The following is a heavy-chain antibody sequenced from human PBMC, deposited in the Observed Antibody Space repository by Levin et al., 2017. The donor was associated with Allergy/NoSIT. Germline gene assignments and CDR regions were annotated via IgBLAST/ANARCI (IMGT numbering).Heavy chain of an antibody. CDR1: GGSISTYY. CDR2: IYYNGIT. D-gene: IGHD3-22*01. Sequence: SETLSLTCTVSGGSISTYYWTWIRQPPGKGLEWIGYIYYNGITDYNPSLKSRVTISVDTSKNQFSLKLSSVTAAATAVYYCARAYYYDSNTYYSPGLSCFDYWGQGTLVTVSS. V-gene: IGHV4-59*01. CDR3: ARAYYYDSNTYYSPGLSCFDY. J-gene: IGHJ4*02.